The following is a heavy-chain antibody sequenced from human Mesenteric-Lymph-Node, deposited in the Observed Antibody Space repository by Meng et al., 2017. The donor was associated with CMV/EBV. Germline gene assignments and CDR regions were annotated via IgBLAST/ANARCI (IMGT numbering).Heavy chain of an antibody. Sequence: GESLKISCAASGFIFDDYAMHWVRQAPGKGLEWVSLISWDGDTTYYADSVQGRFTISRDNSKNSLYLQMNSLRAEDTALYYCSKGRGFYHFDSWGQGTLVTVSS. V-gene: IGHV3-43D*03. D-gene: IGHD3-10*01. CDR2: ISWDGDTT. J-gene: IGHJ4*02. CDR1: GFIFDDYA. CDR3: SKGRGFYHFDS.